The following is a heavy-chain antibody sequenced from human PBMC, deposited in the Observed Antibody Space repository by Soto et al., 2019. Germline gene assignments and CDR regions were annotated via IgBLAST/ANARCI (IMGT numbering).Heavy chain of an antibody. V-gene: IGHV4-31*03. D-gene: IGHD4-17*01. CDR1: GGSISSGGYY. CDR2: IYYSGST. J-gene: IGHJ4*02. Sequence: QVQLQESGPGLVKPSQTLSLTCTVSGGSISSGGYYWSWIRQHPGKGLEWIGYIYYSGSTYYNPSLKSRVTIPVDTSKTRFSLKLSSVTAADTAVYYCARSSQSTVPTFVYWGQGTLVTVSS. CDR3: ARSSQSTVPTFVY.